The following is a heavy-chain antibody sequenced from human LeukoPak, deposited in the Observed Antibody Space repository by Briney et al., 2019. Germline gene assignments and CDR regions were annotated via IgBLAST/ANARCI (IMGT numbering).Heavy chain of an antibody. CDR3: ARVGDSSGYSVLDS. J-gene: IGHJ4*02. CDR2: IYYSGSA. Sequence: SETLSLTCTVSGGSISSYYWSWIRQPAGKGLEWIGHIYYSGSADYNASLKSRATMFVDTSKNEFSLTLRSVTAADTAVYYCARVGDSSGYSVLDSWGQGTLVTVSS. CDR1: GGSISSYY. V-gene: IGHV4-4*07. D-gene: IGHD3-22*01.